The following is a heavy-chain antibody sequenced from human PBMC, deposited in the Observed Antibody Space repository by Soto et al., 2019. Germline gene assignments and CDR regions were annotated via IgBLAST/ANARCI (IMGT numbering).Heavy chain of an antibody. J-gene: IGHJ3*02. D-gene: IGHD3-10*01. CDR2: ISGSGGST. CDR1: GFTFSSYA. Sequence: QAGGSLRLSCAASGFTFSSYAMSWVRQAPGKGLEWVSAISGSGGSTYYADSVKGRFTISRDNSKNTLYLQMNSLRAEDTAVYYCAKDIFGWLVGGYVDAFDICAQRTMVPVS. CDR3: AKDIFGWLVGGYVDAFDI. V-gene: IGHV3-23*01.